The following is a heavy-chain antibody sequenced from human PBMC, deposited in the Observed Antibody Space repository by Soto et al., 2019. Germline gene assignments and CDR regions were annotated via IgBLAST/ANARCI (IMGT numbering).Heavy chain of an antibody. J-gene: IGHJ3*02. CDR3: AGETGDYGDYVRAFDI. D-gene: IGHD4-17*01. V-gene: IGHV1-69*13. CDR1: GGTFSSYA. CDR2: IIPIFGTA. Sequence: GASVKVSCKASGGTFSSYAISWVRQAPGQGLEWMGGIIPIFGTANYAQKFQGRVTITADESTSTAYMELSSLRSEDTAVYYCAGETGDYGDYVRAFDIWGQGTMVTVSS.